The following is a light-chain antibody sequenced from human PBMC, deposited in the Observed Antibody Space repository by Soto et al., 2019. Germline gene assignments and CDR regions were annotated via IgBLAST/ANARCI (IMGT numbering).Light chain of an antibody. CDR2: GAS. Sequence: EIVLTQSPATLSLSPGERATLSCRASQSVSSYLAWYQQKPGQAPRLLIYGASTRATGIPARFSGSGSGTEFTLTISSLQSEDFAVYYCQQYNNWPPWTFGQGTKVHIK. CDR3: QQYNNWPPWT. CDR1: QSVSSY. V-gene: IGKV3-15*01. J-gene: IGKJ1*01.